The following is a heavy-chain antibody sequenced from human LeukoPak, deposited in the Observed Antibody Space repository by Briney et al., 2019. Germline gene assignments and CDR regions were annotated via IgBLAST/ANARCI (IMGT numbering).Heavy chain of an antibody. J-gene: IGHJ4*02. Sequence: GGSLRLSCAASGFIFSSDDMHWVRQAPGKGLEWVAGIQSNGRNKYYVDSVKGRFAISRDNSKSTLYLQVNSLRVEDTALYYCARESEGGTGTSCLDYWGQGTLVTVSS. D-gene: IGHD2-2*01. CDR2: IQSNGRNK. CDR1: GFIFSSDD. CDR3: ARESEGGTGTSCLDY. V-gene: IGHV3-33*05.